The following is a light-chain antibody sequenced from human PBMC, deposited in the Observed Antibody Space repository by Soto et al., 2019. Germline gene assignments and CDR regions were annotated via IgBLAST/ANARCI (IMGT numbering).Light chain of an antibody. V-gene: IGLV2-14*01. CDR1: SSDVGGYNY. CDR2: EVS. CDR3: SPYTSSTRG. Sequence: QSALTQPASVYGSPGQSITISCTGTSSDVGGYNYVSWYQQHPGKAPKLMIYEVSNRPSGVSNRFSGSKSGNTASLTISGLQAEHEADYYCSPYTSSTRGFGTGTKGTGL. J-gene: IGLJ1*01.